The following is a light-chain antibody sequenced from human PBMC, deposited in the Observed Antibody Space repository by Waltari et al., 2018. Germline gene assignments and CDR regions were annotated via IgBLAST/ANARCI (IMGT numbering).Light chain of an antibody. J-gene: IGLJ3*02. CDR2: EVS. Sequence: QSALTQPASVSGSPGQSLTISCTATSSDGGGSNCVSWYQQHPGKAPKLLIYEVSNRPSGVSNRFSGSKSGNTASLTISGLQAEDEADYYCSSYTSSSTLWVFGGGTKLTVL. CDR3: SSYTSSSTLWV. CDR1: SSDGGGSNC. V-gene: IGLV2-14*01.